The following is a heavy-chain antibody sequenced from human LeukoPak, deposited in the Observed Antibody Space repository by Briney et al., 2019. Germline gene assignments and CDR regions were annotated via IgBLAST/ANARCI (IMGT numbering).Heavy chain of an antibody. Sequence: SQTLSLTCAISGDSVSSNSVSWNWIKQSPSRGLEWMGRTYYRSTWYNDYAVSVRGRITVNPDTSKNQFSLHLNSVTPEDTAVYYCARRLTQYDCFDPWGQGILVTVSS. V-gene: IGHV6-1*01. CDR3: ARRLTQYDCFDP. D-gene: IGHD2-2*01. CDR1: GDSVSSNSVS. J-gene: IGHJ5*02. CDR2: TYYRSTWYN.